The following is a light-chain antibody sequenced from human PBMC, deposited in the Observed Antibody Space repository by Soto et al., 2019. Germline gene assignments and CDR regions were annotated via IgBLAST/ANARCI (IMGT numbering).Light chain of an antibody. J-gene: IGKJ2*01. Sequence: DIQMTQSPSSLSASVGGRVTITCRASQTISTYLNWYQQTPGRAPALLISAASTLQSGVPSRFSGSGSGTEFTLTISSPHPQDFATYYCQQSFTSPHTFGQGTKLEIK. V-gene: IGKV1-39*01. CDR3: QQSFTSPHT. CDR1: QTISTY. CDR2: AAS.